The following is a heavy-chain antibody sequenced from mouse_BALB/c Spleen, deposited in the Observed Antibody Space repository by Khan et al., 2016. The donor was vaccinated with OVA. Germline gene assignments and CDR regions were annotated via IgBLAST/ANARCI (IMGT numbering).Heavy chain of an antibody. D-gene: IGHD2-14*01. J-gene: IGHJ3*01. CDR3: ASYYRYPAWFAY. CDR2: INPSTSYT. V-gene: IGHV1-4*01. Sequence: QVQLKQSGAELARPGASVKMSCKASGYTFSNYTMHWLKQRPGQGLEWIGYINPSTSYTYYNQKFNDRATLTADKSSSTAYMQLSSLTSDDSAVYYCASYYRYPAWFAYWGQGTLVTVSA. CDR1: GYTFSNYT.